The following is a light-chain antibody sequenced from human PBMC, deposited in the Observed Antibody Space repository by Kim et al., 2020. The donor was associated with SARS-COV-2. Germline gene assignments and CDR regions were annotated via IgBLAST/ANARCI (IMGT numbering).Light chain of an antibody. Sequence: QSALTQPASVSGSPGQSITIFCAGTNNDVGGYNYVSWYQQHPGKAPKLLIYDVKRRPSGVSDRFSGSKSGYRATLTISGLQPEDEAEYYCSSYTATTASGFGTETKVTVL. CDR2: DVK. J-gene: IGLJ1*01. CDR1: NNDVGGYNY. V-gene: IGLV2-14*03. CDR3: SSYTATTASG.